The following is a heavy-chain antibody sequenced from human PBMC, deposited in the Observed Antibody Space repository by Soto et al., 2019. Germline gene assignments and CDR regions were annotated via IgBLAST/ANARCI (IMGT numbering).Heavy chain of an antibody. Sequence: SVKVSCKASGFTFTSSAVQWVRQARGQRLEWIGWIVVGSGNTNYAQKFQERVTITRDMSTSTAYMGLSSLRSEDTAVYYCAVHYYGSGSYYKDYYYYGMDVWGQGTTVTVSS. CDR2: IVVGSGNT. J-gene: IGHJ6*02. V-gene: IGHV1-58*01. CDR3: AVHYYGSGSYYKDYYYYGMDV. CDR1: GFTFTSSA. D-gene: IGHD3-10*01.